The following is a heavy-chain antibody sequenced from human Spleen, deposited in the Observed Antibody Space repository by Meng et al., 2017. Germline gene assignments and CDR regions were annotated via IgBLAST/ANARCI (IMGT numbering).Heavy chain of an antibody. CDR3: ARMRWLIGYWYFDF. D-gene: IGHD5-24*01. J-gene: IGHJ2*01. Sequence: QVQLQQSGPGLVKPSQTLSLTCAISGDSVSSNSATWNWIRQSPSRGLEWLGRTYYRPKWYHDSAVSVRSRITINPDTSKNQFSLQLSSVTPEDTAVYYCARMRWLIGYWYFDFWGRGTLVTVSS. V-gene: IGHV6-1*01. CDR2: TYYRPKWYH. CDR1: GDSVSSNSAT.